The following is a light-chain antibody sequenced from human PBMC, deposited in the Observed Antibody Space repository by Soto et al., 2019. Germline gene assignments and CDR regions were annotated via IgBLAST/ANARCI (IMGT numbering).Light chain of an antibody. CDR1: QSLLHSNGYNY. J-gene: IGKJ1*01. V-gene: IGKV2-28*01. CDR2: LGS. Sequence: DIVMTQSPLSLPVTPGEPASISCRSSQSLLHSNGYNYLDWYLQKPGQSPQLLIYLGSNRASGVPYRFSGSGSGTDFTLKISRVEAEDVGVYYCMQDLQPPRTFGQGTKVEIK. CDR3: MQDLQPPRT.